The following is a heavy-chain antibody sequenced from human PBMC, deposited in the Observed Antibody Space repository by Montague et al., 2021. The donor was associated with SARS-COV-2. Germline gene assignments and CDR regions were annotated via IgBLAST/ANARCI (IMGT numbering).Heavy chain of an antibody. D-gene: IGHD3-10*01. Sequence: SETLSLTCTVSGGSVSSATYYWSWLRQPPGKGLEWIGYINYSGSTSYNPSLKSRVTISVDMSKNQFSLKLDSVTAADTAVYYCASSGGYYYYYRGVDVWGQGTTVTVSS. CDR3: ASSGGYYYYYRGVDV. CDR2: INYSGST. V-gene: IGHV4-61*01. CDR1: GGSVSSATYY. J-gene: IGHJ6*02.